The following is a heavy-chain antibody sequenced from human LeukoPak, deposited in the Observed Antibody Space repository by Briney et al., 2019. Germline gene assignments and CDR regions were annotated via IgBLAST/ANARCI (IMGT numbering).Heavy chain of an antibody. V-gene: IGHV3-64*01. D-gene: IGHD3-22*01. CDR1: GFTFSSYA. CDR3: ASKGYYYDSSGYSPGYFDY. Sequence: GGSLRLSCAASGFTFSSYAMHWVRQAPGKGLEYVSAISSNGGSTYYANSVKGRFAISRDNSKNTLYLQMGSLRAEDMAVYYCASKGYYYDSSGYSPGYFDYWGQGTLVTVSS. J-gene: IGHJ4*02. CDR2: ISSNGGST.